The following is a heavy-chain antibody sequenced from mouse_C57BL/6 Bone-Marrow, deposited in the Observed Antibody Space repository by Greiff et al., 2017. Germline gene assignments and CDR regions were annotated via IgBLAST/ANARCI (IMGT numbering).Heavy chain of an antibody. CDR1: GFNIKDYY. D-gene: IGHD2-4*01. V-gene: IGHV14-2*01. CDR2: IDPEDGET. J-gene: IGHJ4*01. CDR3: AGGDYDDAMDY. Sequence: EVKLVESGAELVKPGASVKLSCTAPGFNIKDYYMHWVKQRTEQGLEWIGRIDPEDGETKYAPKFQGKATITADTSSNTAYLQLSSLTSEDTAVYYCAGGDYDDAMDYWGQGTSVTVSS.